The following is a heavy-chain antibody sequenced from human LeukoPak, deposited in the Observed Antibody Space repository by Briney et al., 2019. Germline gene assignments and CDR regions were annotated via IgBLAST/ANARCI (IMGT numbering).Heavy chain of an antibody. CDR1: GASINTTNFY. CDR2: IHYTGRT. V-gene: IGHV4-39*01. D-gene: IGHD3-10*01. Sequence: SETLSLTCTVSGASINTTNFYWAWIRQPPGKGLESIGNIHYTGRTYSNASLNSRVTISVDTSKNQFSLKLTSSSAADTAVYYCARQGSMTRGGYWLDPWGRGTLVIVSS. J-gene: IGHJ5*02. CDR3: ARQGSMTRGGYWLDP.